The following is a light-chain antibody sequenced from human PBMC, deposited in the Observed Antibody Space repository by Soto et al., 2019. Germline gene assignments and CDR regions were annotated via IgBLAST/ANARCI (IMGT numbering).Light chain of an antibody. Sequence: DIQMTQSPSSLSASVGDRVTITCRASQTIMTYLNWYQLKPGKPPRLLIYAASSLQSGVPSRFSGSGSGTDCTLTISSLQPEDCATYSCQQSYNSPQTFGQGTKVDIK. CDR1: QTIMTY. J-gene: IGKJ1*01. CDR3: QQSYNSPQT. V-gene: IGKV1-39*01. CDR2: AAS.